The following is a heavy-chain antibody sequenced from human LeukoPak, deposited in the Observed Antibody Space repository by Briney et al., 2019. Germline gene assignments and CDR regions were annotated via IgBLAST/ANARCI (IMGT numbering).Heavy chain of an antibody. V-gene: IGHV3-23*01. Sequence: TGGSLRLSCAAPGFTFSSYALSWVGQAPGKGREWVSAISGSGGSTYYADSVKGRFTISRDNSKNTLYLQMNGLRAEDTAVYYCAKTYYDFWSGYSYYFDYWGQGTLVTVSS. CDR3: AKTYYDFWSGYSYYFDY. D-gene: IGHD3-3*01. J-gene: IGHJ4*02. CDR1: GFTFSSYA. CDR2: ISGSGGST.